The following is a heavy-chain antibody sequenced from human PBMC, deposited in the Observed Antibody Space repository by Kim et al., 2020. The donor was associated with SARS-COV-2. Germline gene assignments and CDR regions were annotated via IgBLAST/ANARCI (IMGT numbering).Heavy chain of an antibody. V-gene: IGHV3-23*01. CDR1: GFTFSSYA. Sequence: GGSLRLSCAASGFTFSSYAMSWVRQAPGKGLEWVSAISGSGGSTYYADSVKGRFTISRDNSKNTLYLQMNSLRAEDTAVYYCAKDLEGYYDILTGYAPDYWGQGTLVTVSS. CDR2: ISGSGGST. D-gene: IGHD3-9*01. J-gene: IGHJ4*02. CDR3: AKDLEGYYDILTGYAPDY.